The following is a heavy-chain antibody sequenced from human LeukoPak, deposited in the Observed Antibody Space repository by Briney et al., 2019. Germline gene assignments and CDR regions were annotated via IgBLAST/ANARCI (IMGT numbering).Heavy chain of an antibody. CDR1: GFTFSSYS. J-gene: IGHJ4*02. CDR3: ARRLVPAARALDY. V-gene: IGHV3-48*01. Sequence: PGGSLRLSCAASGFTFSSYSMNWVRQAPGKGLEWVSYISSSSSTIYYADSVKGRFTISRDNAKSSLYLQMNSLRAEDTAVYYCARRLVPAARALDYWGQGTLVTVSS. CDR2: ISSSSSTI. D-gene: IGHD2-2*01.